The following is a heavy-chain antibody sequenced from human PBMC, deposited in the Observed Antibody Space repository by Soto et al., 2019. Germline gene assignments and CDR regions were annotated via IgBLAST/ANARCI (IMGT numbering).Heavy chain of an antibody. V-gene: IGHV1-3*01. CDR1: GYTFTSYA. CDR3: ASEYCGGDCYSAARYGMDV. Sequence: QVQLVQSGAEVKKPGASVKVSCKASGYTFTSYAMHWVRQAPGQRLEWMGWINAGNGNTKYSQKFQGRVTITRDTSESKAYMELSSLRSEDTAVYYCASEYCGGDCYSAARYGMDVWGQGTTVTVSS. CDR2: INAGNGNT. D-gene: IGHD2-21*02. J-gene: IGHJ6*02.